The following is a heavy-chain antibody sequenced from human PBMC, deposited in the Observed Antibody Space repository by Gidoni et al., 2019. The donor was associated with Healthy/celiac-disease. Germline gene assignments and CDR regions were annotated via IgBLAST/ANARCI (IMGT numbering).Heavy chain of an antibody. Sequence: QVQLVESGGGVVQPGRSLRLSCAASGFNFSSYALPWVRQAPGKGLEWVSVISDDGSNKYYADSVKGRFTISRDNSKNTLYLQMNSLRAEDTAVYYCARAYYGSGSYYNIYYYYGMDVWGQGTTVTVSS. CDR3: ARAYYGSGSYYNIYYYYGMDV. D-gene: IGHD3-10*01. J-gene: IGHJ6*02. V-gene: IGHV3-30-3*01. CDR1: GFNFSSYA. CDR2: ISDDGSNK.